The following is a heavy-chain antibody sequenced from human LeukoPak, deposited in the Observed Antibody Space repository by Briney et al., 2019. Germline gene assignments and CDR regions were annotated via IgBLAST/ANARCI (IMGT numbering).Heavy chain of an antibody. V-gene: IGHV1-8*01. J-gene: IGHJ4*02. CDR3: ARARVGDGDYGD. Sequence: ASVKVSRKASGYTFTSYDINWVRQATGQGLEWMGWMNPNSGNTGYAQKFQGRVTMTRNTSISTAYMALRSLRSEDTDVYYCARARVGDGDYGDWGQGTLVTVSS. D-gene: IGHD2-21*02. CDR1: GYTFTSYD. CDR2: MNPNSGNT.